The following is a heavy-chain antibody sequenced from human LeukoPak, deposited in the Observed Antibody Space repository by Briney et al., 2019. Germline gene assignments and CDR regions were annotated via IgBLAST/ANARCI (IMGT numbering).Heavy chain of an antibody. V-gene: IGHV1-69*05. CDR3: ARDSEGMATTIEFDY. Sequence: SVKVSCKASGGTFISYAISWVRQAPGQGLEWMGGIIPIFGTANYAQKFQGRVTITTDESTSTAYMELSSLRSEDTAVYYCARDSEGMATTIEFDYWGQGTLVTVSS. CDR2: IIPIFGTA. J-gene: IGHJ4*02. CDR1: GGTFISYA. D-gene: IGHD5-24*01.